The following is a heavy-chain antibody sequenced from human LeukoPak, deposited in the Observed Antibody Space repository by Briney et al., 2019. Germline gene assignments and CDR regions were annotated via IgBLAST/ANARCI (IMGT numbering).Heavy chain of an antibody. CDR1: GFTFSSYG. Sequence: GGSLRLSCAASGFTFSSYGMHWVRQAPGKGLEWVAFIRSDGSNKYYADSVKGRFTISRDNAKNSLYLQMNSLRAEDTAVYYCARDRSPLLGDYWGQGTLVTVSS. CDR2: IRSDGSNK. J-gene: IGHJ4*02. CDR3: ARDRSPLLGDY. V-gene: IGHV3-30*02.